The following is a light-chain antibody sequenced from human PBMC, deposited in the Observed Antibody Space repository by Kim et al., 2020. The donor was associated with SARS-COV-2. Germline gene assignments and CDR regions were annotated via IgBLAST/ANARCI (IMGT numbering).Light chain of an antibody. V-gene: IGLV1-51*01. CDR2: DND. CDR1: YSNIGGLV. Sequence: GQKVSISCPGSYSNIGGLVVFWYQQRPGAVPTLLIYDNDKRPSGIPDRFSGSKSGTSATLGITGLQTGDEADYYCGTWDNSLLGVVFGGGTQLTVL. J-gene: IGLJ2*01. CDR3: GTWDNSLLGVV.